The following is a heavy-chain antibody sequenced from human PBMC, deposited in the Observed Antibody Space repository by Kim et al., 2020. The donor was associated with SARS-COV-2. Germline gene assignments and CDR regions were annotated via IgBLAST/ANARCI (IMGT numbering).Heavy chain of an antibody. CDR1: GGTFSSYT. CDR3: ARGVTYYYDSSGYYY. V-gene: IGHV1-69*02. Sequence: SVKVSCKASGGTFSSYTISWVRQAPGQGLEWMARIIPILGIANYAQKFQGRVTITADKSTSTAYMELSSLRSEDTAVYYCARGVTYYYDSSGYYYWGQGTLVTVSS. CDR2: IIPILGIA. D-gene: IGHD3-22*01. J-gene: IGHJ4*02.